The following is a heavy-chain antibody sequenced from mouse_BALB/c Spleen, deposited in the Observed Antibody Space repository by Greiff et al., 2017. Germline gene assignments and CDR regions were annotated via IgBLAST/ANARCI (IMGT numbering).Heavy chain of an antibody. CDR2: INPYNDGT. CDR1: GYTFTSYV. CDR3: AREDYRYSHWYFDV. D-gene: IGHD2-14*01. Sequence: EVQLQESGPELVKPGASVKMSCKASGYTFTSYVMHWVKQKPGQGLEWIGYINPYNDGTKYNEKFKGKATLTSDKSSSTAYMELSSLTSEDSAVYYCAREDYRYSHWYFDVWGAGTTVTVSS. J-gene: IGHJ1*01. V-gene: IGHV1-14*01.